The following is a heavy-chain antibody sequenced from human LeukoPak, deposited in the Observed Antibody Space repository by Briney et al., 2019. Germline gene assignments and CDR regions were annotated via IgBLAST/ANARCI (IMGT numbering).Heavy chain of an antibody. D-gene: IGHD3-10*01. CDR3: AKEGSTRDYYGSGSYYYFDY. CDR2: ISDTGNT. Sequence: GGSLRLSCAASGFTLSSYAMSWVRQAPGKGLEWVSAISDTGNTYHADSVKGRFTISRDSSKNTLFLQMNRLRPEDAAVYYCAKEGSTRDYYGSGSYYYFDYWGQGTLVTVSS. CDR1: GFTLSSYA. V-gene: IGHV3-23*01. J-gene: IGHJ4*02.